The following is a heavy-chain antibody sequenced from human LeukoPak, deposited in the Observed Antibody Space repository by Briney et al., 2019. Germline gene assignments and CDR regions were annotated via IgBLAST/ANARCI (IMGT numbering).Heavy chain of an antibody. Sequence: PSETLSLTCTVSGGSISSYYWSWIRQPPGKGLEWIGYIYYSGSTNYNPSLKSRVTISVDTSKNQFSLKLSSVAAADTAVYYCARSLFIAAASYFDYWGQGTLVTVSS. J-gene: IGHJ4*02. CDR2: IYYSGST. V-gene: IGHV4-59*01. CDR1: GGSISSYY. D-gene: IGHD6-13*01. CDR3: ARSLFIAAASYFDY.